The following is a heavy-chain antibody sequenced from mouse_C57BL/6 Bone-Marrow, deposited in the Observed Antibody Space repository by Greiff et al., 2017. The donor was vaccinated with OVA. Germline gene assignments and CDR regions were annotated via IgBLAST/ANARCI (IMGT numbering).Heavy chain of an antibody. V-gene: IGHV1-55*01. D-gene: IGHD3-2*02. CDR1: GYTFTSYW. J-gene: IGHJ4*01. CDR2: IYPGSGST. Sequence: QVQLQQPGAELVKPGASVKMSCKASGYTFTSYWITWVKQRPGQGLEWIGDIYPGSGSTNYNEKFKSKATLTVDTSSSTAYMQLSSLTSEDSAVYYCASETGLSLYAMDYWGQGTSVTVSS. CDR3: ASETGLSLYAMDY.